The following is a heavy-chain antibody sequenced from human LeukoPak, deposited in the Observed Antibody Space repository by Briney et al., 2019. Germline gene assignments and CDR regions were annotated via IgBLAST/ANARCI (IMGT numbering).Heavy chain of an antibody. D-gene: IGHD6-19*01. CDR3: AKDQTSSGWYGGLDY. CDR2: IRSKANSYAT. J-gene: IGHJ4*02. Sequence: GGSLRLSCAASGFTFSGSAMHWVRQASGKGLEWVGRIRSKANSYATAYAASVKGRFTISRDNPKNTMNLQMNSLRAEDMALYYCAKDQTSSGWYGGLDYWGQGTLVTVSS. V-gene: IGHV3-73*01. CDR1: GFTFSGSA.